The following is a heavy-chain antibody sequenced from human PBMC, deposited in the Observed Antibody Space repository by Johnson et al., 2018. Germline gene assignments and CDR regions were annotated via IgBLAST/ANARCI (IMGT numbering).Heavy chain of an antibody. V-gene: IGHV3-30*18. D-gene: IGHD5-18*01. CDR2: ISYDGSNK. Sequence: VQLVESGGGVVQPGRSLRLSCAASGFTFSSYGMHWVRQAPGKGLEWVAVISYDGSNKYYADSVKGRFTITRDNSKNTRYLQMNSQRAEDTAVYYCAKDGGLAGLWLTFDIWGQGTMVTVSS. CDR1: GFTFSSYG. J-gene: IGHJ3*02. CDR3: AKDGGLAGLWLTFDI.